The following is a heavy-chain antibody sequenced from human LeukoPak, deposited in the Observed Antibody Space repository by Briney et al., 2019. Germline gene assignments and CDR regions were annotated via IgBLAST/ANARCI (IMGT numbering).Heavy chain of an antibody. V-gene: IGHV4-59*01. D-gene: IGHD1-14*01. CDR2: IYYSGST. CDR1: GGSISNFY. J-gene: IGHJ4*02. Sequence: PSETLPLTCTVSGGSISNFYWSWIRQPPGKGLEWIGYIYYSGSTSYNPSLKSRVTISLDTSKNQFSLKLSSVTAADTAVCYCAKTHSFTGHDSWGQGTLVTVSS. CDR3: AKTHSFTGHDS.